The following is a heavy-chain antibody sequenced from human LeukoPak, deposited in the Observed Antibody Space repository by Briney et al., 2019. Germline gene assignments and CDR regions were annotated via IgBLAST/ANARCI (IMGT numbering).Heavy chain of an antibody. Sequence: SETLSLTCTVSGGSISSGDYYWSWIRQPPGKGLEWIGYIYYSGSTYYNPSLKSRVTISVDTSKNQFSLKLSSVTAADTAVYYCARLNVLRYFVSGMDVWGQGTTVTVSS. CDR3: ARLNVLRYFVSGMDV. V-gene: IGHV4-30-4*01. CDR2: IYYSGST. J-gene: IGHJ6*02. D-gene: IGHD3-9*01. CDR1: GGSISSGDYY.